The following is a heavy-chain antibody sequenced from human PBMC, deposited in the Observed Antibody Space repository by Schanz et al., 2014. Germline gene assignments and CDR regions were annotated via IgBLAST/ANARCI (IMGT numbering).Heavy chain of an antibody. CDR2: IYSSGST. Sequence: EVQVVDSGGGLVQPGGSLRLSCAASGFTVSNSYIHWVRQAPGKGLEWVSTIYSSGSTYYADSVRGRFTISRDNSMNTVYLQMNSLRSDDAAVYYCARAQGVIRLYYGVDVWGQGTTVTVSS. J-gene: IGHJ6*02. V-gene: IGHV3-53*04. CDR1: GFTVSNSY. CDR3: ARAQGVIRLYYGVDV. D-gene: IGHD3-10*01.